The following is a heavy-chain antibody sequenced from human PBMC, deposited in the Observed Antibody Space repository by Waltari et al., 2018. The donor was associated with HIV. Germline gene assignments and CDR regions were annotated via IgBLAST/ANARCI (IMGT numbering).Heavy chain of an antibody. CDR3: AHHHIAATGTGRNWVGP. CDR1: GFSLSTSGVG. CDR2: IYGDDDK. V-gene: IGHV2-5*02. Sequence: QITLKESGPTLVKPTQTLTLTCTFSGFSLSTSGVGVGWIRQPPGKALEWLALIYGDDDKSYSTSLKSRLTITKDTSRNQVVLTMTNMDPVDTATYYCAHHHIAATGTGRNWVGPWGQGTLVTVSS. D-gene: IGHD6-13*01. J-gene: IGHJ5*02.